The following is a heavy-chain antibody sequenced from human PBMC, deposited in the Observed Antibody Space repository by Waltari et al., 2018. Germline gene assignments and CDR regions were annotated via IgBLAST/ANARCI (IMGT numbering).Heavy chain of an antibody. D-gene: IGHD1-1*01. Sequence: EVQVVESGGGFIHPGESLILSCVASGFTFGAPALSWVRQSPGKGLQWIGRVRSKHNNFATVYAESMRGRSMVSRNASMNTAYLQIDNVTPDDTAVYYCTTGIVELESERAAFWGRGVLVTVTS. V-gene: IGHV3-73*01. CDR3: TTGIVELESERAAF. CDR1: GFTFGAPA. J-gene: IGHJ4*02. CDR2: VRSKHNNFAT.